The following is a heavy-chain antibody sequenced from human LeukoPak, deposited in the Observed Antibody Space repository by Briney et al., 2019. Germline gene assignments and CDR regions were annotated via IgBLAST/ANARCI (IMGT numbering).Heavy chain of an antibody. CDR3: ANLEPFFGVVTSYYYGMDV. CDR2: ISGSGGST. D-gene: IGHD3-3*01. CDR1: GFTFSSYA. J-gene: IGHJ6*02. V-gene: IGHV3-23*01. Sequence: GGSLRLSCAASGFTFSSYAMSWVRQAPGKGLEWVSAISGSGGSTYYADSVKGRFTISRDNSKNTLYLQINSLRAEDTAVYYCANLEPFFGVVTSYYYGMDVWGQGTTVTVSS.